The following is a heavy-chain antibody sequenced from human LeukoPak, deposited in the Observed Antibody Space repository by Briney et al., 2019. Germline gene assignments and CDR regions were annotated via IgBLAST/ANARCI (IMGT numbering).Heavy chain of an antibody. CDR2: IIPIFGTA. Sequence: GPSVKVSCKASGGTFSSYTISWVRQAPGEGLEWMGGIIPIFGTANYAQKFQGRVTITTDEYTSTAYRELSSLRSEDTAVYYCARAGEGWYYFDYWGQGTLVTVSS. J-gene: IGHJ4*02. CDR3: ARAGEGWYYFDY. CDR1: GGTFSSYT. V-gene: IGHV1-69*05. D-gene: IGHD3-16*01.